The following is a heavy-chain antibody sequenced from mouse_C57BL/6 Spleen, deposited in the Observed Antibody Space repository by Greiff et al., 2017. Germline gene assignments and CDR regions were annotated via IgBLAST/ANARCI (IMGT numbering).Heavy chain of an antibody. CDR3: AKWLPSLSMDY. Sequence: EVKVVESGGGLVKPGGSLKLSCAASGFTFSDYGMHWVRQAPEKGLEWVAYISSGSSTIYYADTVKGSFTISRAKAKNTLFLQMTSLRSEDTAMDYCAKWLPSLSMDYWGQGTSVTVSS. J-gene: IGHJ4*01. CDR1: GFTFSDYG. CDR2: ISSGSSTI. V-gene: IGHV5-17*01. D-gene: IGHD1-1*01.